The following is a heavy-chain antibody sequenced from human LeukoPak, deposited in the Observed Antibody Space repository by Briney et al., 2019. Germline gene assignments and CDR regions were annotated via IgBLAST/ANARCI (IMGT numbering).Heavy chain of an antibody. D-gene: IGHD2-15*01. CDR3: ARGRVAGRVDY. CDR2: INHSGST. Sequence: SETLSLTCAVYGGSFSGYYWSWIRQPPGKGLEWIGEINHSGSTNYNPSLKSRVTISVDTSKNQFSLKLSSVTAADTAVHYCARGRVAGRVDYWGQGTLVTVSS. J-gene: IGHJ4*02. V-gene: IGHV4-34*01. CDR1: GGSFSGYY.